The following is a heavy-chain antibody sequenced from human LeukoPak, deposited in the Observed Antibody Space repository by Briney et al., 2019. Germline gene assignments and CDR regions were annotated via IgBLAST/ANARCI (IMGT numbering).Heavy chain of an antibody. D-gene: IGHD6-19*01. CDR3: ARGGPIAVAGTGDY. CDR1: GYTFTSYD. CDR2: MNPNSGNT. J-gene: IGHJ4*02. Sequence: GASVKVSCKASGYTFTSYDINWVRQATGQGLEWMGWMNPNSGNTGYAQKFQGRVTMTRNTSISTAYVELSGLRSEDTAVYYCARGGPIAVAGTGDYWGQGTLVTVSS. V-gene: IGHV1-8*01.